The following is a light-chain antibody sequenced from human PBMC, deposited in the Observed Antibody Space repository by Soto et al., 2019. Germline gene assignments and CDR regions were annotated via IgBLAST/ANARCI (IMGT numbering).Light chain of an antibody. Sequence: EIVMTQSPSTLSASAGERATLSCRASQSVRSNLAWYQQKPGQAPRLVIYAASTRATGIPDRFSGSVSGTEFTLTISSLQSEDVAAYYCQQYTEWLPITFGQGTRLEI. V-gene: IGKV3-15*01. J-gene: IGKJ5*01. CDR3: QQYTEWLPIT. CDR2: AAS. CDR1: QSVRSN.